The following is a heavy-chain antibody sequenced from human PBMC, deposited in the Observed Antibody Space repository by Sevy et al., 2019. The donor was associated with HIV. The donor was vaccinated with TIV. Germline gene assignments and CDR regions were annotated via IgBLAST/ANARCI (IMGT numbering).Heavy chain of an antibody. CDR3: ARPNCSGGSCYFAHAFDI. Sequence: SVTLSLTCTVSGGAISSSSYYGGWIRQPPGKGLEWIGSIYYSGSTYYNPSLKSRVTISVDTSKNQFSLKLSSVTAADTDVYYCARPNCSGGSCYFAHAFDIWGQGTMVTVSS. CDR1: GGAISSSSYY. V-gene: IGHV4-39*01. CDR2: IYYSGST. D-gene: IGHD2-15*01. J-gene: IGHJ3*02.